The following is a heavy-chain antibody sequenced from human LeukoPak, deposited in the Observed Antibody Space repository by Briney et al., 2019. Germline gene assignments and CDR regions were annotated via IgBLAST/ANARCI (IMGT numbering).Heavy chain of an antibody. J-gene: IGHJ4*02. CDR2: ISASGGTI. CDR3: AKATMIIGGFDY. V-gene: IGHV3-23*01. Sequence: PGGSLRLSCAASGFTFSDNAMSWVRQAPGKGLEWVPAISASGGTIYYADSVKGRFIISRDNSKNTLYLQMHSLRAEDTAVYYCAKATMIIGGFDYWGQGTLVTVSS. CDR1: GFTFSDNA. D-gene: IGHD3-22*01.